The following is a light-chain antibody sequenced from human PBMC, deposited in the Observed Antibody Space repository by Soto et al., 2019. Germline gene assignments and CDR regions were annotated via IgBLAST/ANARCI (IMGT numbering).Light chain of an antibody. CDR1: QSISSW. J-gene: IGKJ1*01. V-gene: IGKV1-5*01. CDR3: QQYNSYSGT. Sequence: DIQMTQSPSTLSASVGDRVTITCRASQSISSWLAWYQQKPGKAPKLLIYDASSLESGVPSRFSVSGSGTEFSLTISSLQRDDFATYYCQQYNSYSGTFGQETQDEIK. CDR2: DAS.